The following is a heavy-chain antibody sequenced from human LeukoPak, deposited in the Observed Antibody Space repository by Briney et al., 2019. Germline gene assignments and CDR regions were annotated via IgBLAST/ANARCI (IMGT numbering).Heavy chain of an antibody. CDR2: IIAIFGTA. D-gene: IGHD2-21*02. CDR3: ARPQNYCGGDCYSYAFDI. Sequence: ASVKVSCKASGGTFSSYDISWVRQAPGQGLEWMGGIIAIFGTANYAQKLQGRVKITTEESKSTAYMELSSLRSEDTAVYYCARPQNYCGGDCYSYAFDIWGQGTMVTVSS. V-gene: IGHV1-69*05. CDR1: GGTFSSYD. J-gene: IGHJ3*02.